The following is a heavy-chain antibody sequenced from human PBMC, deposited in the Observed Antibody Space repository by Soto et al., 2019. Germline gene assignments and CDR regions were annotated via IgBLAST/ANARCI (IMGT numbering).Heavy chain of an antibody. Sequence: QVKLVQSGAEVKKPGASVKVSCKASGYTFTSYGISWVRQAPGQGLEWMGWISAYNGNTNYAQKLQGRVTMTTDTSTSTAYMELRSLRSDDTAVYYCARAPYSSSWYSPVGFDYWGQGTLVTVSS. J-gene: IGHJ4*02. CDR2: ISAYNGNT. CDR3: ARAPYSSSWYSPVGFDY. CDR1: GYTFTSYG. V-gene: IGHV1-18*01. D-gene: IGHD6-13*01.